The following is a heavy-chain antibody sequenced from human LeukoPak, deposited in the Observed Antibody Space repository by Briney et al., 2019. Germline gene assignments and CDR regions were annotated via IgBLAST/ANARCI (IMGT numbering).Heavy chain of an antibody. CDR1: GGSISSYY. Sequence: SETLSLTCTVSGGSISSYYWSWIRQPPGKGLEWIGYIYYSGGTNYNPSLKSRVTISVDTSKNQFSLKLSSVTAADTAVYYCARTDCSGGSCYFDYWGQGTLVTVSS. V-gene: IGHV4-59*01. CDR2: IYYSGGT. D-gene: IGHD2-15*01. J-gene: IGHJ4*02. CDR3: ARTDCSGGSCYFDY.